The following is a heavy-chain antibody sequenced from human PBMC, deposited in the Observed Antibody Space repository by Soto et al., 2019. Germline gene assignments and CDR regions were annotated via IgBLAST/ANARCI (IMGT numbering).Heavy chain of an antibody. CDR2: IDPSDSYT. V-gene: IGHV5-10-1*01. CDR3: ARRGGAAAGRTPVDY. J-gene: IGHJ4*02. CDR1: GYSFTSYW. D-gene: IGHD6-13*01. Sequence: GESLKISCKGSGYSFTSYWISWVRQMPGKGLEWMGRIDPSDSYTNYSPSFQGHVTISADKSISTAYLQWSSLKASDTAMYYCARRGGAAAGRTPVDYWGQGTLVTVSS.